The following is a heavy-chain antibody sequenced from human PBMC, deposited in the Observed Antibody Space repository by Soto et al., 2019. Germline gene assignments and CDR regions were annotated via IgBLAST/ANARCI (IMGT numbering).Heavy chain of an antibody. J-gene: IGHJ4*02. V-gene: IGHV4-38-2*02. CDR3: ASDFWTGYPLFDY. D-gene: IGHD3-3*01. Sequence: PSETLSLTCNASGSSISSAYYWGWVRQPPGRGLEWIGSVFHRGTTYYNPSLMSRVTISLDTSKNQFSLKLSSVTAADTAVYYCASDFWTGYPLFDYWGQGALVTVSS. CDR1: GSSISSAYY. CDR2: VFHRGTT.